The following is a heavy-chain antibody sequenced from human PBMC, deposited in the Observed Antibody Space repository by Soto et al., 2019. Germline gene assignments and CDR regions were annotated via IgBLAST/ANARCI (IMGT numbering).Heavy chain of an antibody. CDR3: ARSAWAAGYGMDV. D-gene: IGHD6-13*01. CDR1: GYTFTSYG. CDR2: ISAYNGNT. V-gene: IGHV1-18*04. Sequence: ASVKVSCKASGYTFTSYGISWVRQAPGQGLEWMGWISAYNGNTNYAQKLQGRVTMTTDTSTNTAYMELRSLRSDDTAVYYCARSAWAAGYGMDVWGQGTTVTVSS. J-gene: IGHJ6*02.